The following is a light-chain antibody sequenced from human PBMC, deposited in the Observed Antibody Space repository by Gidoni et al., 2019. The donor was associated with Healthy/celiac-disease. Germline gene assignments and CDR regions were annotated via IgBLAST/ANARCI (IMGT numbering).Light chain of an antibody. CDR3: QQRSNWPAT. V-gene: IGKV3-11*01. CDR2: DAS. Sequence: EIVLTQSPAPLSLSPGERATLSCRASQSVSSYLAWYQQKPGQAPRLLIYDASNRATGITARFSGSGSVTDFTLTISGLEPEDFAVYYCQQRSNWPATFXXXTRLGIK. J-gene: IGKJ5*01. CDR1: QSVSSY.